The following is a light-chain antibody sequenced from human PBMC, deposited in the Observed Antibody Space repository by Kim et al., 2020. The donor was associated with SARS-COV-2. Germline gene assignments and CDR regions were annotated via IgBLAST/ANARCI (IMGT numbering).Light chain of an antibody. J-gene: IGKJ1*01. Sequence: IVLTQSPGTLSLSPGERATLSCRASQRVSSMYLAWYQQKPGQAPRLLIYGASSRATGIPDRFSGSGSGTDFTLTISRLEPEDCAVYYCQQYENSPWTFGRGTKVDIK. CDR1: QRVSSMY. CDR3: QQYENSPWT. CDR2: GAS. V-gene: IGKV3-20*01.